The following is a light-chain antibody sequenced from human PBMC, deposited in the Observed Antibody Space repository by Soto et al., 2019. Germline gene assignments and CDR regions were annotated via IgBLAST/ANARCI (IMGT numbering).Light chain of an antibody. V-gene: IGKV1-5*01. CDR2: GAS. Sequence: DIQMTQSPSTLSASAGDRVTITCRASQSISTRLAWYQQKPGKAPKLLIYGASSLASGVPSRFSGSGSGTEFTLTISSLQPDDFATYYCQQHNGYSERMFGQGTKVDIK. CDR1: QSISTR. CDR3: QQHNGYSERM. J-gene: IGKJ1*01.